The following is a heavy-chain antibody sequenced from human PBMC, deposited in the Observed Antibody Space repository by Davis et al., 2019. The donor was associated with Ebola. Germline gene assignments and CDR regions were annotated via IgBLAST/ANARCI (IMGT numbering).Heavy chain of an antibody. CDR1: GYTFTSYY. D-gene: IGHD6-6*01. V-gene: IGHV1-46*01. J-gene: IGHJ2*01. CDR3: ARLSGLFSSSSGALYFDL. Sequence: ASVKVSCKASGYTFTSYYVHWVRQAPGQGLEWMGVINPSGGSTDYAQKFQGRVTMTRDTSTSTVYMELSSLRSQDTAVYFCARLSGLFSSSSGALYFDLWGRGTLVSVSS. CDR2: INPSGGST.